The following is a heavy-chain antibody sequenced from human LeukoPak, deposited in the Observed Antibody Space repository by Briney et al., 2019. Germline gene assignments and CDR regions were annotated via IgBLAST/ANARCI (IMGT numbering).Heavy chain of an antibody. Sequence: PSETLSLTCTVSGGSISSYYWSWIRQPPGKGLEWIGYIYYSGSTNYNPSLKSRVTISVDTSKNQFSLKLSSVTAADTAVYYCARGGPAALFDYWGQGTLVTVSS. J-gene: IGHJ4*02. D-gene: IGHD2-2*01. V-gene: IGHV4-59*08. CDR1: GGSISSYY. CDR3: ARGGPAALFDY. CDR2: IYYSGST.